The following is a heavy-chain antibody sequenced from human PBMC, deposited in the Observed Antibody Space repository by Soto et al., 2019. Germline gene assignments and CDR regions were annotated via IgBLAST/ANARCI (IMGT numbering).Heavy chain of an antibody. V-gene: IGHV3-30-3*01. CDR2: ISYDGNNK. J-gene: IGHJ5*02. CDR1: GFTFSNYA. CDR3: ATYGSAIS. D-gene: IGHD3-10*01. Sequence: QVQLVESGGGVVQPGRSLRLSCAASGFTFSNYAMHWVRQAPGKGLEWVAVISYDGNNKYNADSVKGRFTISRDNSKNTLDLQMNSLRAEDTAVYYCATYGSAISWGQGTLVTVSS.